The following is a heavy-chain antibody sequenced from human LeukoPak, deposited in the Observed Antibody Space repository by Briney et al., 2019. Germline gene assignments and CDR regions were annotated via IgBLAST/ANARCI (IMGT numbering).Heavy chain of an antibody. CDR1: GGTFSSYA. J-gene: IGHJ5*02. CDR3: ARDCGYCSSTSQWNWFDP. CDR2: IIPIFGTA. V-gene: IGHV1-69*05. Sequence: SVKVSCKASGGTFSSYAISWVRQAPGQGLEWMGGIIPIFGTANYAQKFQGRVTITTDESTSTAYMELSSLRSEDTAVYYCARDCGYCSSTSQWNWFDPWGQGTLVTVSS. D-gene: IGHD2-2*03.